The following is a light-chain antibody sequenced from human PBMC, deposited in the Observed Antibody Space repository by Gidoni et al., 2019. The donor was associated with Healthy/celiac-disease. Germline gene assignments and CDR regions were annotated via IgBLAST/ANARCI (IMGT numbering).Light chain of an antibody. CDR1: QSISSY. CDR2: AAS. J-gene: IGKJ4*01. Sequence: IQMTPSPSSLSASVGDRVTITCRASQSISSYLNWYQQKPGKAPKLLIYAASSLQSGVPSRFSGSGSGTDFTLTISSLQPEDFATYYCQQSYSTPQITFGGGTKVEIK. V-gene: IGKV1-39*01. CDR3: QQSYSTPQIT.